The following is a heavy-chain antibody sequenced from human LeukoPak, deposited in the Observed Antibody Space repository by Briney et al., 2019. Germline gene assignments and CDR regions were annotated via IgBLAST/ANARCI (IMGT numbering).Heavy chain of an antibody. CDR2: ISAYNGNT. Sequence: ASVKVSCKASGYTFTSYGISWVRQAPGQGFEWMGWISAYNGNTNYAQKLQGRVTMTTDTSTSTAYMELRSLRSDDTAVYYCARDGLLYNWNGPDDWGQGTLVTVSS. J-gene: IGHJ4*02. V-gene: IGHV1-18*01. CDR3: ARDGLLYNWNGPDD. CDR1: GYTFTSYG. D-gene: IGHD1-20*01.